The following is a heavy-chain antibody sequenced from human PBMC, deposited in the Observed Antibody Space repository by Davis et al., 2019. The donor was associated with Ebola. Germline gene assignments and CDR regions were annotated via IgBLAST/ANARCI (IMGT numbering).Heavy chain of an antibody. D-gene: IGHD3-10*01. CDR2: INHSGST. J-gene: IGHJ4*02. CDR3: ARVRQYGSGSLHFDY. Sequence: TLSLTCAVSGGSISSSNWWSWVRQPPGKGLEWIGEINHSGSTNYNPSLKSRVTISVDTSKNQFSLKLSSVTAADTAVYYCARVRQYGSGSLHFDYWGQGTLVTVSS. V-gene: IGHV4-4*02. CDR1: GGSISSSNW.